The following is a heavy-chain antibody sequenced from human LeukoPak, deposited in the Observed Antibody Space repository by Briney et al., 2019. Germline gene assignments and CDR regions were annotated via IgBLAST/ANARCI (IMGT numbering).Heavy chain of an antibody. CDR2: INPNSGGT. CDR1: GYTFTGYY. Sequence: ASVKVSCKASGYTFTGYYMQWVRQAPGQGLEWMGWINPNSGGTNYAQKFQGRVTMTRDTSISTAYMELSRVRSDDTAVYYCARLRGPPHYSNYGRRYYYYYYYMDVWGKGTTVTVSS. CDR3: ARLRGPPHYSNYGRRYYYYYYYMDV. J-gene: IGHJ6*03. D-gene: IGHD4-11*01. V-gene: IGHV1-2*02.